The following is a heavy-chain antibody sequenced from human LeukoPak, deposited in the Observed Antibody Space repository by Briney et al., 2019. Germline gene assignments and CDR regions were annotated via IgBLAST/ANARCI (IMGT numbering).Heavy chain of an antibody. Sequence: SETLSLTCAVSGGSISSGGYSWSWIRRPPGKGLEWIGYIYHSGSTYYNPSLKSRVTISVDRSKNQFSLKLSSVTAADTAVYYCARSRIVGATTRWFDPWGQGTLVTVSS. CDR1: GGSISSGGYS. CDR2: IYHSGST. CDR3: ARSRIVGATTRWFDP. D-gene: IGHD1-26*01. J-gene: IGHJ5*02. V-gene: IGHV4-30-2*01.